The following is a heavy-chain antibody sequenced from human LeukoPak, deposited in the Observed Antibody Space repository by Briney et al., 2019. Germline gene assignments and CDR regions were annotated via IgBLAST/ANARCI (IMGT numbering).Heavy chain of an antibody. J-gene: IGHJ6*03. CDR1: GGTFSSYA. CDR3: ARGLSYDYYYMDV. Sequence: ASVKVSCKASGGTFSSYAISWVRQAPGQGLEWMGGIIPIFGTANYAQKFQGRVTITADKSTSTAYMELSSLRSEDTAVYYCARGLSYDYYYMDVWAKETTVTVSS. CDR2: IIPIFGTA. V-gene: IGHV1-69*06.